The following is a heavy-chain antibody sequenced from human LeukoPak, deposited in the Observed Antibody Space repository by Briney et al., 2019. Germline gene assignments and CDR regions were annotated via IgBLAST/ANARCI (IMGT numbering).Heavy chain of an antibody. J-gene: IGHJ4*02. V-gene: IGHV4-59*01. D-gene: IGHD6-19*01. Sequence: LETLSLTCTVSGGSISSYYWSWIRQPPGKGLEWIGYIYYSGSTNYNPSLKSRVTISVDTSKNQFSLKLSSVTAADTAVYYCARAGRSSGWYGRDYSDYWGQGTLLTVSS. CDR2: IYYSGST. CDR1: GGSISSYY. CDR3: ARAGRSSGWYGRDYSDY.